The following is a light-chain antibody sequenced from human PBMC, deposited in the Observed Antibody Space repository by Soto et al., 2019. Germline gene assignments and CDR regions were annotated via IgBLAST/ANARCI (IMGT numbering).Light chain of an antibody. J-gene: IGKJ1*01. Sequence: EIVMTQSPATLSVSPGERATLSCRASQSVSSNLAWYQQKPGQAPRLLIYGASTRATGIPARFSGSGSGTEFTLTINSLQSEDFAVYYCQQYKNWWTFGQGTKV. CDR2: GAS. CDR3: QQYKNWWT. CDR1: QSVSSN. V-gene: IGKV3-15*01.